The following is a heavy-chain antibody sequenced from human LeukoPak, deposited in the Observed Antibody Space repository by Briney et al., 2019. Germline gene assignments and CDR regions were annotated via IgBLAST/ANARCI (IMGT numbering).Heavy chain of an antibody. V-gene: IGHV1-18*01. CDR1: GYTFTSYG. Sequence: ASVKVSCKASGYTFTSYGISWVRQAPGQGLEWMGWISAYNGNTNYAQKLQGRVTMTTDTSTSTAYMELRSLRSDDTAVYYCARELGYYYDSSGYPDYWGQGTLVTVPS. CDR3: ARELGYYYDSSGYPDY. J-gene: IGHJ4*02. D-gene: IGHD3-22*01. CDR2: ISAYNGNT.